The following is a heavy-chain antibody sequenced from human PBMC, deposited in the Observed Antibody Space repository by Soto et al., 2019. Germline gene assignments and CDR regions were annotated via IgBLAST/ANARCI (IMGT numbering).Heavy chain of an antibody. D-gene: IGHD2-8*02. CDR1: GASISSSNW. V-gene: IGHV4-4*02. CDR3: ARDKITGLFDY. CDR2: INHSGST. Sequence: SETLSLTCAVSGASISSSNWWSWVRQSPGMGLEWIGEINHSGSTNYNPSLKSRVTISVDTSKNQFSLKLTSVTAADTAVYYCARDKITGLFDYWGQGTLVTVSS. J-gene: IGHJ4*02.